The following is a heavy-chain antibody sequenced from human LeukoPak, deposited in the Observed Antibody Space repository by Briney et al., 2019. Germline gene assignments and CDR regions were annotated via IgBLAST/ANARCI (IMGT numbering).Heavy chain of an antibody. V-gene: IGHV4-59*08. CDR2: IYYSGST. CDR3: ARSPTSSWYKHYFDF. J-gene: IGHJ4*02. D-gene: IGHD6-13*01. CDR1: GGSLSSYY. Sequence: PSETLSLTCTVSGGSLSSYYWSWIRPPPGKGLEWIGYIYYSGSTNYNPSLKSRVTISVDTSKNQFSLKLSSVTAADTAVYYCARSPTSSWYKHYFDFWGQGTLVTVSS.